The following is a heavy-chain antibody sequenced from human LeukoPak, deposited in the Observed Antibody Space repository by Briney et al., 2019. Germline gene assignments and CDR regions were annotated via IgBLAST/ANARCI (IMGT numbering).Heavy chain of an antibody. CDR3: AKSTWFDYFDY. CDR1: GFTFSSYW. D-gene: IGHD3-9*01. V-gene: IGHV3-23*01. CDR2: ISGRGGRT. Sequence: GGSLRLSCAASGFTFSSYWMSWVRQAPGKGLEWVSAISGRGGRTYYADSVKGRFTISRDNSENTLYLQMNRLRADDTAIYYCAKSTWFDYFDYWGQGTLVTVSS. J-gene: IGHJ4*02.